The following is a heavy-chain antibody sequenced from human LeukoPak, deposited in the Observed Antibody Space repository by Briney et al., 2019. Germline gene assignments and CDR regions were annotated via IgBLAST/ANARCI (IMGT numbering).Heavy chain of an antibody. CDR1: GFTFSNYA. CDR3: AKAKTQAMVLPGNY. Sequence: GGSLRLFCAASGFTFSNYAMSWVRQAPGKGLEWVSTISGSGDTTYYADSVKGRFTISRDNSKSTLYLQMNSLRAEDTAVYYCAKAKTQAMVLPGNYWGQGTLVTVSS. D-gene: IGHD5-18*01. J-gene: IGHJ4*02. V-gene: IGHV3-23*01. CDR2: ISGSGDTT.